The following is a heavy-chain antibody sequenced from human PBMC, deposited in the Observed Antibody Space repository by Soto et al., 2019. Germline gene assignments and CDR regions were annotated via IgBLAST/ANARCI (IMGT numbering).Heavy chain of an antibody. V-gene: IGHV3-21*01. D-gene: IGHD3-10*02. J-gene: IGHJ4*02. Sequence: GSLRLSCAASGFTFSSYSMNWVRQAPGKGLEWVSSISSSSSYIYYADSVKGRFTISRDNAKNSLYLQMNSLRAEDTAVYYCARDNDRGVINYFDYWGQGTLVTVSS. CDR2: ISSSSSYI. CDR1: GFTFSSYS. CDR3: ARDNDRGVINYFDY.